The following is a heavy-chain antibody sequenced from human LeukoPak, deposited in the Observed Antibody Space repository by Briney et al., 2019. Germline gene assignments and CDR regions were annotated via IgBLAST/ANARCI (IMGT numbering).Heavy chain of an antibody. J-gene: IGHJ4*02. CDR3: SKQSWGYAGFDY. D-gene: IGHD7-27*01. CDR2: ISGSGGST. CDR1: GFTFSSYA. Sequence: GGSLRLSCAASGFTFSSYAMSWVRQAPGKGLEWVSAISGSGGSTYYADSVKGRFTISSDNSKNTLYLQMNSPRTGGTAVFYCSKQSWGYAGFDYWGQGTLVTVSS. V-gene: IGHV3-23*01.